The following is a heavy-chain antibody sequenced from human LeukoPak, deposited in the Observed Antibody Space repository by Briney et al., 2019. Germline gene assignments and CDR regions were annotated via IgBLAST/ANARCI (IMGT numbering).Heavy chain of an antibody. CDR2: IYWNDDK. D-gene: IGHD4-17*01. V-gene: IGHV2-5*01. Sequence: SGPTLVNPTQPLTLTCTFSGFSLSISGVGVGWIRQPPGKALEWLALIYWNDDKRYSPSLKSRLTITKDTPKNQVVLTMTNMDPVDTATYYCAHRYGDQNLFDYWGQGTLVTVSS. CDR1: GFSLSISGVG. J-gene: IGHJ4*02. CDR3: AHRYGDQNLFDY.